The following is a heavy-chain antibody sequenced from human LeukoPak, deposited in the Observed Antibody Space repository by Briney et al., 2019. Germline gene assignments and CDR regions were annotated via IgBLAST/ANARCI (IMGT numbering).Heavy chain of an antibody. D-gene: IGHD4-17*01. CDR2: IWYDGSNQ. CDR1: GFTFSSHS. V-gene: IGHV3-33*08. Sequence: GGSLRLSCAASGFTFSSHSMNWVRQAPGKGLEWVAVIWYDGSNQYYADSVKGRFTISRDNSKNTLYLQMISLRAEDTAVYYCARDPRTTVTFPPDYWGQGTLVTVSS. J-gene: IGHJ4*02. CDR3: ARDPRTTVTFPPDY.